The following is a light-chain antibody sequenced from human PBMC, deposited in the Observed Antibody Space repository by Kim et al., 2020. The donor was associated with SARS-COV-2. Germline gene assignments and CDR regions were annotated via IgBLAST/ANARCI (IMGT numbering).Light chain of an antibody. V-gene: IGKV1-NL1*01. Sequence: MGDTVTIPSRARQSISTSLAGLQLTSWKAPNLLVYAASKLKSGVPTRFSGSGSGTDFTLTINNLQAEDFATYHCQQYYSTRGLWSFGQGTKVDIK. CDR3: QQYYSTRGLWS. J-gene: IGKJ1*01. CDR1: QSISTS. CDR2: AAS.